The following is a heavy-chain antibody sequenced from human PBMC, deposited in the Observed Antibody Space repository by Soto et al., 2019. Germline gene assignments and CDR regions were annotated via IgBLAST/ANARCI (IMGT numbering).Heavy chain of an antibody. J-gene: IGHJ6*02. V-gene: IGHV1-2*04. CDR1: GYTFTGYY. CDR2: INPNSGGT. CDR3: ARDNGYCTNGVCYSRYYYGMDV. D-gene: IGHD2-8*01. Sequence: ASVKVSCKASGYTFTGYYMHWVRQAPGQGLEWMGWINPNSGGTNYAQKFQGWVTMTRDTSISTAYMELSRLRSDDTAVYYCARDNGYCTNGVCYSRYYYGMDVWGQGTTVTVSS.